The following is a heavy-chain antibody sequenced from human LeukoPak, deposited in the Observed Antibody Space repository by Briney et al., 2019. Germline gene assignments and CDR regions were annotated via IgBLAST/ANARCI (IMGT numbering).Heavy chain of an antibody. J-gene: IGHJ3*02. D-gene: IGHD2-21*01. Sequence: GESLKISCKGSGYSFTSYWIGWVRQMPGKGLEWMGIIYPGDSDTRYSPSFQGQVTISADKSISTAYLQWSSLKASDTAMYYCATSQIVGASLDAFDIWGQGTMVTVSS. V-gene: IGHV5-51*01. CDR2: IYPGDSDT. CDR3: ATSQIVGASLDAFDI. CDR1: GYSFTSYW.